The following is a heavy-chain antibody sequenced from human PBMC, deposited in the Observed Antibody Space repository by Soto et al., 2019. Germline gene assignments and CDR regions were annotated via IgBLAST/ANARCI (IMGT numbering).Heavy chain of an antibody. CDR1: GGSISSYY. CDR2: IYYSGST. J-gene: IGHJ4*02. CDR3: ARAVEGAAAGTSYFDY. Sequence: PSETLSLTCTVSGGSISSYYWSWIRQPPGKGLEWIGYIYYSGSTNYNPSLKSRVTISVDTSKNQFSLKLSSVTAADTAVYYCARAVEGAAAGTSYFDYWGQGTLVTVSS. V-gene: IGHV4-59*01. D-gene: IGHD6-13*01.